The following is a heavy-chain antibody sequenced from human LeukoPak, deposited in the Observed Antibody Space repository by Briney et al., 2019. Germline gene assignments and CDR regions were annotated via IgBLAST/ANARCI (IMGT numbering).Heavy chain of an antibody. V-gene: IGHV3-33*01. CDR2: IWYDGSNK. CDR3: ARERESPTAGPFDY. J-gene: IGHJ4*02. CDR1: GFTFSSYG. D-gene: IGHD6-13*01. Sequence: GGSLRLSCAASGFTFSSYGMHWVRQAPGKGLEWVAVIWYDGSNKYYADSVKGRFTISRDSSKNTLYLQMNSLRAEDTAVYYCARERESPTAGPFDYWGQGTLVTVSS.